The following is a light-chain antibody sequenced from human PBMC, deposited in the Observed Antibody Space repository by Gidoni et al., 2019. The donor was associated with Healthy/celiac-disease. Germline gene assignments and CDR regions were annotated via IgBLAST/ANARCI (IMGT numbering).Light chain of an antibody. CDR3: QQYGSSPLT. CDR1: QSVSSSY. V-gene: IGKV3-20*01. J-gene: IGKJ4*01. Sequence: EIVLTQSTGTLSLSPGERSTLSCRASQSVSSSYLAWYQQKAGQAPRLLIYDASSRATGIPDRFSGSGSGTDFTLTISRLEPEDFAVYYCQQYGSSPLTFGGGTKVEIK. CDR2: DAS.